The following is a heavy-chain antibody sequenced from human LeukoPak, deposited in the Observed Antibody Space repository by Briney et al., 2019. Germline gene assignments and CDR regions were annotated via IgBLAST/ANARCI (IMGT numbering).Heavy chain of an antibody. CDR2: IGTAGDT. CDR3: ARESRDGYPDY. D-gene: IGHD5-24*01. Sequence: PGGSLRLSCAASEFTFSSYDMHWVRQATGKGLEWVSAIGTAGDTYYPGSVKGRFTISRENAKNSLYLQMNSLRAGDTAVYYCARESRDGYPDYWGQGTLVTVSS. CDR1: EFTFSSYD. J-gene: IGHJ4*02. V-gene: IGHV3-13*01.